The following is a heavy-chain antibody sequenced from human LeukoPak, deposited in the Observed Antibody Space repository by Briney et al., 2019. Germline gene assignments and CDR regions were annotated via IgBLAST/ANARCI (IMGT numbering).Heavy chain of an antibody. CDR3: ARDDGARYDILTGYTSYYFDY. CDR1: GGSISSYY. J-gene: IGHJ4*02. Sequence: SETLSLTCTVSGGSISSYYWSWIRQPPGKGLEWIGYIYYSGSTYYNPSLKSRVTISVDTSKNQFSLKLSSVTAADTAVYYCARDDGARYDILTGYTSYYFDYWGQGTLVTVSS. D-gene: IGHD3-9*01. V-gene: IGHV4-59*12. CDR2: IYYSGST.